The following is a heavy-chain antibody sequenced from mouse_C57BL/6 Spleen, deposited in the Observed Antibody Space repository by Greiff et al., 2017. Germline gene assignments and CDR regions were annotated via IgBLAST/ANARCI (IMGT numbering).Heavy chain of an antibody. CDR1: GYTFTSYW. D-gene: IGHD1-1*01. J-gene: IGHJ4*01. Sequence: QVQLQQPGAELVRPGSSVKLSCKASGYTFTSYWMHWVKQRPIQGLEWIGNIDPSDSETHYNQKFKDKATLTVDKSSSTAYMQLSILTSEDSAVYYCALTVVATDYYAMDYWGQGTSVTVSS. CDR3: ALTVVATDYYAMDY. CDR2: IDPSDSET. V-gene: IGHV1-52*01.